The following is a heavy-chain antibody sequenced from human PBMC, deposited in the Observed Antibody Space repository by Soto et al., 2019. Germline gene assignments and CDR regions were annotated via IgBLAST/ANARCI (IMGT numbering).Heavy chain of an antibody. Sequence: EVQLLESGGGLVQPGGSLRLSCAASGFTFSNYAMHWVRQAPGKGLEWVSAVGVSGGGTYYADSVQGRFTISRDSSKNTVHLQMNSLRAEDTAIYYCAIDARDGYNSQLGPFDYWGQGTLLTVSS. J-gene: IGHJ4*02. CDR2: VGVSGGGT. V-gene: IGHV3-23*01. CDR1: GFTFSNYA. D-gene: IGHD5-12*01. CDR3: AIDARDGYNSQLGPFDY.